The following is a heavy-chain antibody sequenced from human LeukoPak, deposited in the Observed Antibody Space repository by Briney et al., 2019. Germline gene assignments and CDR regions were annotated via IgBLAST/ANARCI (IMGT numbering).Heavy chain of an antibody. J-gene: IGHJ5*02. V-gene: IGHV1-69*13. D-gene: IGHD2-2*02. CDR2: IIPIFGTA. Sequence: SVKVSCKASGGTFSSYAISWVRQAPGQGLEWMGGIIPIFGTANYAQKFQGRVTITADESTSTAYMELSSLRSEGTAVYYCAREVRKIVVVPAAIKFNWFDPWGQGTLVTVSS. CDR1: GGTFSSYA. CDR3: AREVRKIVVVPAAIKFNWFDP.